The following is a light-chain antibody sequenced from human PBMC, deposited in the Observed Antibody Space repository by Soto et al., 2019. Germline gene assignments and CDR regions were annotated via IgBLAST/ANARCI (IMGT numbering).Light chain of an antibody. Sequence: QSALTHPPSASGSPGQSVTISCTGTSSDVGGYDYVSWYQQHPGKAPKLMIYEVTKRPSGVPDRFSGSKSGNTASLTISGLQAEDEADYYCCSYAGSYTYVFGTGTKVTVL. V-gene: IGLV2-8*01. CDR2: EVT. CDR3: CSYAGSYTYV. J-gene: IGLJ1*01. CDR1: SSDVGGYDY.